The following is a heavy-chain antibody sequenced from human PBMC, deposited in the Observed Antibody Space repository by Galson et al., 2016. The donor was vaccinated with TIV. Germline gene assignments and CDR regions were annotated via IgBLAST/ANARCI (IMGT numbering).Heavy chain of an antibody. Sequence: SETLSLTCAVSGGSISSSNWWSWVRQHPGKGLEWMGEIYHSGSTNYNPSHKSRVTISVDKSKNKFSLKLSSLTAADTAVYYCARDSHYVPSYYGMDFWGQWTTVTVSS. J-gene: IGHJ6*02. V-gene: IGHV4-4*02. CDR1: GGSISSSNW. CDR3: ARDSHYVPSYYGMDF. CDR2: IYHSGST. D-gene: IGHD1-26*01.